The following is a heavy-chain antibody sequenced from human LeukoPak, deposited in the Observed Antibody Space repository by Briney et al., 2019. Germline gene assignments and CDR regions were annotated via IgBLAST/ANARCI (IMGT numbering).Heavy chain of an antibody. CDR1: GFTSSSYA. J-gene: IGHJ4*02. D-gene: IGHD3-22*01. CDR2: ISGSGGST. CDR3: AKAYYFDSSAFYRPRTPFDY. V-gene: IGHV3-23*01. Sequence: PGGSLRLSCAASGFTSSSYALNWVRQAPGKGLEWVSAISGSGGSTYYADSVKGRFTISRDNSKNTLYLQMNSLRAEDTAIYYCAKAYYFDSSAFYRPRTPFDYWGQGTLVTVSS.